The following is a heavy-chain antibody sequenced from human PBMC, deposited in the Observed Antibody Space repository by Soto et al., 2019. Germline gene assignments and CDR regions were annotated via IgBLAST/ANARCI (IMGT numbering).Heavy chain of an antibody. Sequence: EVQLVESGGGLVKPGGSLRLSCAASGFTFSNAWMSWVRQAPGKGLEWVDRIKSKTDGGTTDYAAPVKGRFTISRDDSKNTLYLQMNSLKTEDTAVYYCTTEGDYATNYWGQGTLVTVSS. CDR3: TTEGDYATNY. D-gene: IGHD4-17*01. CDR1: GFTFSNAW. CDR2: IKSKTDGGTT. V-gene: IGHV3-15*01. J-gene: IGHJ4*02.